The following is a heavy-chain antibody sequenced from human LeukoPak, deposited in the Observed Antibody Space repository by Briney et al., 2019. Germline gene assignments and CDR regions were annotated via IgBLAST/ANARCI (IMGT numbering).Heavy chain of an antibody. D-gene: IGHD5-18*01. CDR2: ITNDGSNK. CDR1: GFTFSSYA. Sequence: PGGSLRPSCAAAGFTFSSYAMHWCRRAPGRELVGGAVITNDGSNKYYAASVKGRFTISRDKSKNTLYLQMNRLRAEDTAVYYCARATAMVTSWFDPWGQGTTVTVSS. V-gene: IGHV3-30*04. J-gene: IGHJ5*02. CDR3: ARATAMVTSWFDP.